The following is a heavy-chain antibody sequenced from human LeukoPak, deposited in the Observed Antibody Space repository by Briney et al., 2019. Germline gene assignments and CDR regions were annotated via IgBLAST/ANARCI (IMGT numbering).Heavy chain of an antibody. CDR2: IIGGAGGT. V-gene: IGHV3-23*01. CDR1: GFSFSSHG. J-gene: IGHJ5*02. D-gene: IGHD3-10*01. CDR3: AGQRPPYGSGSTTFDP. Sequence: GGSLRLSCAASGFSFSSHGMSWVRQAPGKGLEWVSGIIGGAGGTYYADSVKGRFTISRDISKNTLFLQMNSLRAEDTAVYYCAGQRPPYGSGSTTFDPWGQGTLVTVSS.